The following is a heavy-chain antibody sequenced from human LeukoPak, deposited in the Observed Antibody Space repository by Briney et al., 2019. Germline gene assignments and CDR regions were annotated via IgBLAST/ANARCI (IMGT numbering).Heavy chain of an antibody. J-gene: IGHJ4*02. CDR3: ARAEWEPQHGYVY. D-gene: IGHD1-26*01. V-gene: IGHV1-69*01. CDR2: IIPIFGTA. CDR1: GGTFSSYA. Sequence: VKVSCKASGGTFSSYAISWVRQAPGQGLEWMGGIIPIFGTANYAQKFQGRVTITADESTSTAYMELSSLRSEDTAVYYCARAEWEPQHGYVYWGQGTLVTVSS.